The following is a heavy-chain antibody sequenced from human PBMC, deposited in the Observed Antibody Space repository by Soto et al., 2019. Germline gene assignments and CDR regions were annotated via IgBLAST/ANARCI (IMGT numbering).Heavy chain of an antibody. V-gene: IGHV3-30-3*01. CDR3: ARDPIVVVPAATNDRHYHYYYGMDV. Sequence: GGSLRLSCAASGFTFSSYAMHWVRQAPGKGLEWVAVISYDGSNKYYADSVKGRFTISRDNSKNTLYLQMNSLRAEDTAVYYCARDPIVVVPAATNDRHYHYYYGMDVWGQGTTVTVSS. D-gene: IGHD2-2*01. CDR1: GFTFSSYA. J-gene: IGHJ6*02. CDR2: ISYDGSNK.